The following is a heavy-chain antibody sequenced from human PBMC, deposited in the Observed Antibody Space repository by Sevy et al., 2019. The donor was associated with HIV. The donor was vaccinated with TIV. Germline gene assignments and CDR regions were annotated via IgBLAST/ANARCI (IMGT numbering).Heavy chain of an antibody. Sequence: ASVKVSCKVSGYTLTELSMHWVRQAPGKGLEWMGGFDPEDGETIYAQKFQGRVTMTEDTSTDTAYMELSSLRSDDTAVYYCATGPYYYGSGSYYNEGWFDPWGQGTLVTVSS. V-gene: IGHV1-24*01. CDR2: FDPEDGET. D-gene: IGHD3-10*01. CDR3: ATGPYYYGSGSYYNEGWFDP. CDR1: GYTLTELS. J-gene: IGHJ5*02.